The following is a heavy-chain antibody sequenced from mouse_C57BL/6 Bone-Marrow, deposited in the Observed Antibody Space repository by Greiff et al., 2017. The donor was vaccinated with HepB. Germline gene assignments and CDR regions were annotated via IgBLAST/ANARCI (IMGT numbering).Heavy chain of an antibody. Sequence: QVHVKQSGAELARPGASVKLSCKASGYTFTSYGISWVKQRTGQGLEWIGEIYPRSGNTYYNEKFKGKATLTADKSSSTAYMQLNSLTSEDSAVYFCADGPSYYAMDYWGQGTSVTVSS. CDR2: IYPRSGNT. CDR1: GYTFTSYG. CDR3: ADGPSYYAMDY. V-gene: IGHV1-81*01. J-gene: IGHJ4*01. D-gene: IGHD2-3*01.